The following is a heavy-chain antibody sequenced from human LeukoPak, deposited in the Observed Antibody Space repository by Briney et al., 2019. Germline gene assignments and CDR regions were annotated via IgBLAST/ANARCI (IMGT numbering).Heavy chain of an antibody. J-gene: IGHJ6*03. CDR3: ARGSGYYDSSGYPYYYYYYMDV. D-gene: IGHD3-22*01. V-gene: IGHV1-69*06. CDR2: IIPIFGTA. Sequence: SVKVSCKASGYTFTSYDINWVRQATGQGLEWMGGIIPIFGTANYAQKFRGRVTITADKSTSTAYMELSSLRSEDTAVYYCARGSGYYDSSGYPYYYYYYMDVWGKGTTVTVSS. CDR1: GYTFTSYD.